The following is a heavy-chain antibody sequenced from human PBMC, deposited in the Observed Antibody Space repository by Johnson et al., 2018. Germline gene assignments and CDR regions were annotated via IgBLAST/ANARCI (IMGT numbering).Heavy chain of an antibody. J-gene: IGHJ3*02. CDR3: ARQLRDYVLGGAFDI. V-gene: IGHV5-51*01. CDR1: GYSFTSYW. CDR2: IYPGDSDT. D-gene: IGHD3-16*01. Sequence: EVQLVETGAEVKKPGESLKISCKGSGYSFTSYWIGWVRQMPGKGLEWMGIIYPGDSDTRYSPSFQGQVTISADKSISTAYLQWSSLRASDTAMYYCARQLRDYVLGGAFDIWGQGTMVTVSS.